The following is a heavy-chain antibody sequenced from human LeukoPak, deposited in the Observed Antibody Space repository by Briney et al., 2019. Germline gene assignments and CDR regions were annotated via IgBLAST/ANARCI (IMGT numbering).Heavy chain of an antibody. D-gene: IGHD2-8*01. CDR1: GLTFSTSG. J-gene: IGHJ4*02. CDR3: AAEANGRHFDY. Sequence: GGSLRLSCTASGLTFSTSGFNWVRQAPGKGLEWVAYIGPTGSERYYADSIKGRFTISRDNANNFLYLQMNSLRAGDKAVYYCAAEANGRHFDYWGQGTLVTVSS. CDR2: IGPTGSER. V-gene: IGHV3-21*06.